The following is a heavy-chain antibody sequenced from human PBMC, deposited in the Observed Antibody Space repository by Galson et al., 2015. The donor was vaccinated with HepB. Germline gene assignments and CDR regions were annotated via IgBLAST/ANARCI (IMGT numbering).Heavy chain of an antibody. Sequence: SLRLSCAASGFTFSSYSMNWVRQAPGKGLEWVSYISSSSSTIYYADSVKGRFTISRDNAKNSPYLQMNSLRAEDTAVYYCARDSDYWGQGTLVTVSS. CDR3: ARDSDY. J-gene: IGHJ4*02. CDR1: GFTFSSYS. CDR2: ISSSSSTI. V-gene: IGHV3-48*01.